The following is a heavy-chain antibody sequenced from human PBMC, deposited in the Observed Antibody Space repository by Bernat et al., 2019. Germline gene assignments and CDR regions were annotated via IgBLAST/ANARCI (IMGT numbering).Heavy chain of an antibody. CDR3: ARWRGYYVWGSYRYPGAFDI. Sequence: VQLVESGGGLVKPGGSLRLSCAASGFTFSAYYMSWIRQAPGKGLEWVSYISSSSSYTNYADSVKGRFTISRDNAKNSLYLQMNSLRADDTAVYYCARWRGYYVWGSYRYPGAFDIWGQGTMVTVSS. CDR1: GFTFSAYY. V-gene: IGHV3-11*05. J-gene: IGHJ3*02. D-gene: IGHD3-16*02. CDR2: ISSSSSYT.